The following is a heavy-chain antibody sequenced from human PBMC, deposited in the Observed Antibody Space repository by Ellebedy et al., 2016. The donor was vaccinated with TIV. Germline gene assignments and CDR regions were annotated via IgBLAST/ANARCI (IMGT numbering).Heavy chain of an antibody. D-gene: IGHD1-26*01. CDR2: IYHPDSDT. V-gene: IGHV5-51*01. Sequence: GESLKISCPASGYIFSKYWIGWVRQMPEKGLEWMGIIYHPDSDTKYTPSFQGQVTISVDKSINTAYLQWSSLTDSDSATSYCARLHQVGYFLNGVDVWGQGTTITVSS. CDR3: ARLHQVGYFLNGVDV. CDR1: GYIFSKYW. J-gene: IGHJ6*02.